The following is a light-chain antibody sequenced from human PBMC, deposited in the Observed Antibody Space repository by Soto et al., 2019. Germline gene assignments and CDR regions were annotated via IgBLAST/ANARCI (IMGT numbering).Light chain of an antibody. CDR2: GAS. CDR1: QSVSSSY. CDR3: QGYGSPLT. Sequence: EIVLTQSPGTLSLSPGERATLSCRASQSVSSSYLAWYQQKPGQAPRLLIYGASSRATGITDRFSGRGHGSDFTLTISRLEPGYFAVYYCQGYGSPLTFGGETKVAIK. V-gene: IGKV3-20*01. J-gene: IGKJ4*01.